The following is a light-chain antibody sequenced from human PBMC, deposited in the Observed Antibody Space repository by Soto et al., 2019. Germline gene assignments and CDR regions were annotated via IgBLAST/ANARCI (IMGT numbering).Light chain of an antibody. CDR1: QSVRSTY. CDR3: QQYDGSQLA. Sequence: EIMLTHSPGTLSLSPGERATLSCRASQSVRSTYLAWYQQKPGQAPRLLIYGASTRATGIPDRFSGSRSGTDFTLTISRLEPEDFAVCYCQQYDGSQLAFGGGTKVEIK. J-gene: IGKJ4*01. CDR2: GAS. V-gene: IGKV3-20*01.